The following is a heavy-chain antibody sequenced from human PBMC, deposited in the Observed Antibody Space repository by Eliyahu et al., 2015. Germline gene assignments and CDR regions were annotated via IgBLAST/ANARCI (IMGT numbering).Heavy chain of an antibody. V-gene: IGHV3-48*03. J-gene: IGHJ4*02. CDR1: GFTFXXXA. CDR3: ARDRWVDLRDGYNYVDY. Sequence: EVQLVESGGGLVQPGGSXRLSCAASGFTFXXXAITWVRXXPGKGLEWVSYISSNGRTIYYADSVKGRFTISRDNAKNSLSLQMNSLSAEDTAVYYCARDRWVDLRDGYNYVDYWGQGTLVTVSS. D-gene: IGHD5-24*01. CDR2: ISSNGRTI.